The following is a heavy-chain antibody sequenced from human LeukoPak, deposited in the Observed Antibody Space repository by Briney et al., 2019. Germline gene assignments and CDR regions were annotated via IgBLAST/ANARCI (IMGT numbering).Heavy chain of an antibody. CDR3: ARVENGFRIFDY. V-gene: IGHV4-61*08. J-gene: IGHJ4*02. D-gene: IGHD5-24*01. CDR1: GGSISSGDYY. CDR2: IYYSGNT. Sequence: KPSETLSLTCTVSGGSISSGDYYWTWIRQPPGKGLEWIGCIYYSGNTNYNPSLKSRVTISVDTSKNQFSLKLSSVTAADTAVYYCARVENGFRIFDYWGQGTLVTVSS.